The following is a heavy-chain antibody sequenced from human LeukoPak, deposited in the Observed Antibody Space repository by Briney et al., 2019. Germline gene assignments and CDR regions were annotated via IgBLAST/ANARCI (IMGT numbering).Heavy chain of an antibody. CDR3: ARDLCGGDCRSLDY. Sequence: GGSLRLSCAASGFTFSSYGRHWVRQAPGKGLEWVAVIWYDGSNKYYADSVKGRFTISRDNSKNTLYLQMNSLRAEDTAVYYCARDLCGGDCRSLDYWGQGTLVTVSS. CDR2: IWYDGSNK. V-gene: IGHV3-33*01. J-gene: IGHJ4*02. CDR1: GFTFSSYG. D-gene: IGHD2-21*02.